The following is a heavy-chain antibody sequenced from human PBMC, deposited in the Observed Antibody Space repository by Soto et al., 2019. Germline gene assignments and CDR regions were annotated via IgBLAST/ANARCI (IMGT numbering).Heavy chain of an antibody. Sequence: GESLKISCKASGYSFTNYWIGWVRQMSGKGLEWMGTIYPGDSDTRYSPSFQGQVTFSVDKSINTAYLHWTSLKASDTAIYYCAIQHPLDSSAWYNWGQGTLVTVSS. CDR2: IYPGDSDT. V-gene: IGHV5-51*01. J-gene: IGHJ4*02. CDR1: GYSFTNYW. CDR3: AIQHPLDSSAWYN. D-gene: IGHD6-19*01.